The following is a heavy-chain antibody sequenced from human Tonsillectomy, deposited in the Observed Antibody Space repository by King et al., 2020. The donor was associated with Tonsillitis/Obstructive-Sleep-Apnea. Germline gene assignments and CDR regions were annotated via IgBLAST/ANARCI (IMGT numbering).Heavy chain of an antibody. D-gene: IGHD3-10*01. J-gene: IGHJ4*02. CDR1: GGSISSPNW. CDR2: IYHSGTT. CDR3: ARVEGSGSYSPFDS. V-gene: IGHV4-4*02. Sequence: QLQESGPGLVKPSGTLSLTCAVSGGSISSPNWWSWVRQPPGKGLEWIGEIYHSGTTNYNPSLQSRVTISVDKSKNHFPLKLNSVTAADTAVYYCARVEGSGSYSPFDSWGRGTLVTVSS.